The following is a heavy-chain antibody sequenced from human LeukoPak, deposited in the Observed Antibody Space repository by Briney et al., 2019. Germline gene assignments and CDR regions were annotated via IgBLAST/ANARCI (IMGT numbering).Heavy chain of an antibody. J-gene: IGHJ4*02. CDR2: ISDDGVYT. D-gene: IGHD5-24*01. Sequence: GGSLRLSCAASGFTFSTYAMSWVRQAPGKGLEWVSIISDDGVYTYFAESVEGRFTISRDNSKNTLYLQMNSPRAEDTAVYYCAKGTPRDGYNSGYFDYWGQGTLVTVSS. CDR1: GFTFSTYA. CDR3: AKGTPRDGYNSGYFDY. V-gene: IGHV3-23*01.